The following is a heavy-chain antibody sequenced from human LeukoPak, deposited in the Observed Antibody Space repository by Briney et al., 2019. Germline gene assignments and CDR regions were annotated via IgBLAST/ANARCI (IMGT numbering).Heavy chain of an antibody. Sequence: SETLSLTCTVSGGSISSSSYYWGWIRQPPGKELEWIGSIYYSGSTYYNPSLKSRVTISVDTSKNQFSLKLSSVTAADTAVYYCARGLEWGDGFDIWGQGTMVTVSP. CDR1: GGSISSSSYY. J-gene: IGHJ3*02. D-gene: IGHD3-3*01. CDR2: IYYSGST. V-gene: IGHV4-39*07. CDR3: ARGLEWGDGFDI.